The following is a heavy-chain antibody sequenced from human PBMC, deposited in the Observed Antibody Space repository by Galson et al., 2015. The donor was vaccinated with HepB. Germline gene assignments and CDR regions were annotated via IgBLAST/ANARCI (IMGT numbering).Heavy chain of an antibody. V-gene: IGHV3-30-3*01. J-gene: IGHJ3*02. D-gene: IGHD2-2*01. Sequence: SLRLSCAASGFAFSSYAMHWVRQAPGKGLEWVAVISYDGSNKYHADSVKGRFTISRDNSKNTLYLQMNSLRAEDTAVYYCARPFYCSSTSCYHGAFDIWGQGTMVTASS. CDR2: ISYDGSNK. CDR1: GFAFSSYA. CDR3: ARPFYCSSTSCYHGAFDI.